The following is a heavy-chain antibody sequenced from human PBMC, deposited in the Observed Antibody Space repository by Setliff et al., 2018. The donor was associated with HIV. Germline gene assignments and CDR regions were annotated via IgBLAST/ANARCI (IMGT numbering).Heavy chain of an antibody. V-gene: IGHV4-59*08. J-gene: IGHJ1*01. CDR2: IYYAGAT. D-gene: IGHD2-21*01. CDR1: RGSISAYY. CDR3: AGSPVVRGIEYFQQ. Sequence: PSETLSLTCTVSRGSISAYYWSWLRQPPGGTLEWIGYIYYAGATNYNPSLKSRVTISIDTSKNQFSLKLKSLTAADTALYYCAGSPVVRGIEYFQQWGQGTLVTVSS.